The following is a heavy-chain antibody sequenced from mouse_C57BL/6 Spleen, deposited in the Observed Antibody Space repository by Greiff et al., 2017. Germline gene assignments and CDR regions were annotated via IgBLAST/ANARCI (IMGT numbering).Heavy chain of an antibody. D-gene: IGHD2-3*01. CDR2: IYPGDGDT. J-gene: IGHJ3*01. CDR3: ARLGGYDGYSVFAY. V-gene: IGHV1-80*01. Sequence: VQLQQSGAELVKPGASVKISCKASGYAFSSYWMNWVKQRPGKGLEWIGQIYPGDGDTNYNGQFKGKATLTADKSSSTAYMQLSRLTSEDSAVYFCARLGGYDGYSVFAYWGQGTLVTVSA. CDR1: GYAFSSYW.